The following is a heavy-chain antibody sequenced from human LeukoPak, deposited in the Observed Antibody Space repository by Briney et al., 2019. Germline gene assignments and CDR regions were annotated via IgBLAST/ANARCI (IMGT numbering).Heavy chain of an antibody. CDR1: GGSISSSSYY. V-gene: IGHV4-39*01. CDR2: IYYSGST. Sequence: SETLSLTCTVSGGSISSSSYYWGWIRQPPGKGLEWIGSIYYSGSTYYNPSLKSRVTISVDTSKNQFSLKLSSVTAADTAVYYCARRSSGDTAMVSLAKIRLFYFDYWGQGTLVTVSS. J-gene: IGHJ4*02. CDR3: ARRSSGDTAMVSLAKIRLFYFDY. D-gene: IGHD5-18*01.